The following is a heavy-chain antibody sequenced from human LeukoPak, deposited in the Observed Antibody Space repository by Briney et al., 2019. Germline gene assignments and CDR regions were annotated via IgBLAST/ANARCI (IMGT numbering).Heavy chain of an antibody. CDR1: GGSFSGYY. J-gene: IGHJ4*02. D-gene: IGHD3-10*01. V-gene: IGHV4-34*01. Sequence: PSETLSLTCAVYGGSFSGYYWSWIRQPPGEGLEWIGEINHSGSTNYNPSLKSRVTISVDTSKNQFSLKLSSVTAADTAVYYCARYGSGSYRYWGQGTLVTVSS. CDR2: INHSGST. CDR3: ARYGSGSYRY.